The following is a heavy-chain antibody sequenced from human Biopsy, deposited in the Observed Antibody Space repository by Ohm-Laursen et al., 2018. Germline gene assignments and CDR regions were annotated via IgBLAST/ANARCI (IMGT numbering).Heavy chain of an antibody. D-gene: IGHD2-15*01. CDR1: GLTFSRSV. V-gene: IGHV3-74*03. CDR2: IHGDERSA. CDR3: ARAYPPPGRRLVVVAGDFDC. Sequence: SLRLSCAASGLTFSRSVMHWVRQAPGKGLMWVSRIHGDERSATYAEPVKGRFTISRDNAKNTLHLQMNSLRAEDTAVYYCARAYPPPGRRLVVVAGDFDCWGQGTLVIVSS. J-gene: IGHJ4*02.